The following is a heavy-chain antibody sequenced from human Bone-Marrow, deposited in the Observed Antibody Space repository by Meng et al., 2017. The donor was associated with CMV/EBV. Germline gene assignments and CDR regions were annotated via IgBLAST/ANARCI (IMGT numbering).Heavy chain of an antibody. CDR1: GFTFSSYW. J-gene: IGHJ4*02. CDR3: AREDSGSYYVLDY. V-gene: IGHV3-74*01. D-gene: IGHD1-26*01. CDR2: INSDGSST. Sequence: LSLTCAASGFTFSSYWMHWVRQAPGKGLVWVSRINSDGSSTSYADSVKGRFTISRDNAKNTLYLQMNSLRAEDTAVYYCAREDSGSYYVLDYWGQGTLVTVSS.